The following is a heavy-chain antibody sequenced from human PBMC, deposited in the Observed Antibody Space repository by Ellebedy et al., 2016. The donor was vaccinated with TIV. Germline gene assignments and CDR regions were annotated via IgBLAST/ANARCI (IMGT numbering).Heavy chain of an antibody. Sequence: ASVKVSCKASGYTFTSYGISWVRQAPGQGLEWVGWISAHNGYTNYAQKLQGRVTLTTDTSTSTAFMELRSLRSDDTAVYYCARLRFSSTTPRNNRGADWFDPWGQGTLVTVSS. CDR2: ISAHNGYT. CDR3: ARLRFSSTTPRNNRGADWFDP. V-gene: IGHV1-18*04. D-gene: IGHD3-3*01. CDR1: GYTFTSYG. J-gene: IGHJ5*02.